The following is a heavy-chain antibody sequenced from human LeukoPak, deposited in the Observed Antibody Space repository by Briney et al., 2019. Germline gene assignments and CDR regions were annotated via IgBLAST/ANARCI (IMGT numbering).Heavy chain of an antibody. CDR3: ARDLGYCSSTSCYRRNYYYYGMDV. CDR1: GFTFSSYS. D-gene: IGHD2-2*02. J-gene: IGHJ6*02. V-gene: IGHV3-21*01. CDR2: ISSSSSYI. Sequence: GGSLRLSCAASGFTFSSYSMNWVRQAPGKGLEWVSSISSSSSYIYYADSVKGRFTISRGNAKNSLYLQMNSLRAEDAAVYYCARDLGYCSSTSCYRRNYYYYGMDVWGQGTTVTVSS.